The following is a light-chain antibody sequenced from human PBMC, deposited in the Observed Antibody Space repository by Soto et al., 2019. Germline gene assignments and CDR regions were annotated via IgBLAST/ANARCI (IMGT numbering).Light chain of an antibody. V-gene: IGLV2-14*01. Sequence: QSALTQPASVSGSPGPSITITCAGTSSDIGDYNYVSWYQQQPGTVSKVMIYDVSNRPSGVSYRFSATQSGNTASLTISGLQGEDEADYYCGSHTRSGTVIFGTGTKLTVL. CDR1: SSDIGDYNY. CDR2: DVS. J-gene: IGLJ1*01. CDR3: GSHTRSGTVI.